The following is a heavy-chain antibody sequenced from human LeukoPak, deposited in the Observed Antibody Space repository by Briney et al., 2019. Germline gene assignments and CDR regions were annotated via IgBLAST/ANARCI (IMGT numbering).Heavy chain of an antibody. V-gene: IGHV1-46*01. CDR2: IYPRDGST. CDR3: ARDQEGFDY. J-gene: IGHJ4*02. CDR1: GGTFSSYA. Sequence: ASVKVSCKASGGTFSSYAISWVRQAPGQGLEWMGMIYPRDGSTSYAQKFQGRVTVTRDTSTSTVHMELSGLRSEDTAVYYCARDQEGFDYWGLGTLVTVSS.